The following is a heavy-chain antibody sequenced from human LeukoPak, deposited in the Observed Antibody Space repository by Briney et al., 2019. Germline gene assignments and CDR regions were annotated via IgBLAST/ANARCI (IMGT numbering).Heavy chain of an antibody. V-gene: IGHV3-21*01. CDR3: ARDVVRSPVDY. J-gene: IGHJ4*02. Sequence: KPGGSLRLSCAASGFTFSRNSMNWVRQAPGKGLEWVSSITSSSSYVYYADSVKGRFTISRDNAKDSLYLQMNSLRAEDTAVYYCARDVVRSPVDYWGQGTLVTVSS. CDR1: GFTFSRNS. CDR2: ITSSSSYV. D-gene: IGHD2-21*01.